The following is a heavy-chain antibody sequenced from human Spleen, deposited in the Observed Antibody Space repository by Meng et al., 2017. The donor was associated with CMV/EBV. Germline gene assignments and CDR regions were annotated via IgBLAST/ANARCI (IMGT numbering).Heavy chain of an antibody. V-gene: IGHV3-7*03. CDR3: AKDMYSSSWYVYYYYGMDV. Sequence: GESLKISCAASGFTFSSYWMSWVRQAPGKGLEWVANIKQDGSEKYYVDSVKGRFTISRDNAKNSLYLQMNSLRGEDTALYYCAKDMYSSSWYVYYYYGMDVWGQGTTVTVSS. J-gene: IGHJ6*02. CDR1: GFTFSSYW. D-gene: IGHD6-13*01. CDR2: IKQDGSEK.